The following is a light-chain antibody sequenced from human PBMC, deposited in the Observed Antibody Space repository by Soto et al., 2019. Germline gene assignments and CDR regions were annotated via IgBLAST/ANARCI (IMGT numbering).Light chain of an antibody. CDR2: GAS. CDR1: QNIDRR. V-gene: IGKV1-5*03. Sequence: DIQMTQSPSTLSASVGDRVTITCRASQNIDRRLAWYQQKPGKAPNLLIYGASSLESGVPSRFSGSGSGTEFTLTISSLRPDDFATYYCQQYNSYPWTFGQGTKVEIK. CDR3: QQYNSYPWT. J-gene: IGKJ1*01.